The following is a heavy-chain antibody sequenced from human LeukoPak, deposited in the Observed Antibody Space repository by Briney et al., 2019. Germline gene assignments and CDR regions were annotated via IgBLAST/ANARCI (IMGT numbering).Heavy chain of an antibody. J-gene: IGHJ4*02. CDR2: IYYSGST. D-gene: IGHD4-17*01. V-gene: IGHV4-34*11. CDR1: GGSFSGYY. CDR3: ARSSSVTTYHY. Sequence: SETLSLTCAVYGGSFSGYYWSWIRQPPGKGLEWIGYIYYSGSTKYNPSLKSRVTISVDTSKNQFSLNLSSVTAADTAVYYCARSSSVTTYHYWGQGTLVTVSS.